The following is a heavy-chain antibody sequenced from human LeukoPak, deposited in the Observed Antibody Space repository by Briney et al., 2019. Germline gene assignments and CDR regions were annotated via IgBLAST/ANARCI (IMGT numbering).Heavy chain of an antibody. Sequence: GGSLRLSCAASGFTFSDYYMSWIRQAPGKGLEWVSYISSSGSTIYYADSVKGRFTISRDNAKNSLYLQMSSLRVEDTVVYYCTRDPRHFDSCGQGTLVTVSS. CDR2: ISSSGSTI. D-gene: IGHD6-6*01. CDR1: GFTFSDYY. V-gene: IGHV3-11*04. CDR3: TRDPRHFDS. J-gene: IGHJ5*01.